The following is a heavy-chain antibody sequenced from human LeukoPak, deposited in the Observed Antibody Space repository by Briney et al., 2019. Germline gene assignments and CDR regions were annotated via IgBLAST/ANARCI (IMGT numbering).Heavy chain of an antibody. CDR3: AREYSSSWYPQYNWFDP. D-gene: IGHD6-13*01. Sequence: SETLSLTCAVSGGSISSSNWWSWVRQPPGKGLAWIGEIYHSGSTNYNPSLKSRVTISVDKSKNQFSLKLSSVTAADTAVYYCAREYSSSWYPQYNWFDPWGQGTLVTVSS. CDR1: GGSISSSNW. CDR2: IYHSGST. V-gene: IGHV4-4*02. J-gene: IGHJ5*02.